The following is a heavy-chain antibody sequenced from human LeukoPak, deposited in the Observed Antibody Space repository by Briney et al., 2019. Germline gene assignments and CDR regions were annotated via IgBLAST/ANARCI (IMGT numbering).Heavy chain of an antibody. CDR3: ARGGYETTYYYYYYYMDV. D-gene: IGHD5-12*01. CDR1: GYTFTSYG. Sequence: ASVKVSCKASGYTFTSYGISWVRQAPGQGLEWMGWISAYNGNINYAQKLQGRVTMTTDTSTSTAYMELRSLRSDDTAVYYCARGGYETTYYYYYYYMDVWGKGTTVTVSS. CDR2: ISAYNGNI. J-gene: IGHJ6*03. V-gene: IGHV1-18*01.